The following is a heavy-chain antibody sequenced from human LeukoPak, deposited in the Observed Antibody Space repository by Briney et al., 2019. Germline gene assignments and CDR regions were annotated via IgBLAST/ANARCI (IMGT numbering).Heavy chain of an antibody. CDR3: ARGPAGLHPYCSGGSCPHYFDY. D-gene: IGHD2-15*01. CDR1: GYTFTRYA. V-gene: IGHV1-18*01. CDR2: INPFNGNT. Sequence: ASVKVSCKASGYTFTRYAISWVRQAPGQGLEWMGWINPFNGNTNDAERFQGRVIMTTDTSTRTAYMELRSLRSDDTAVYYCARGPAGLHPYCSGGSCPHYFDYWGQGTLVTVSS. J-gene: IGHJ4*02.